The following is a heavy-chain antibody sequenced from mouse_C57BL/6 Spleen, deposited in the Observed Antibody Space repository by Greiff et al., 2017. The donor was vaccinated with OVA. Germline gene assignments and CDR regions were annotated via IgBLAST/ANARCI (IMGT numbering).Heavy chain of an antibody. V-gene: IGHV1-52*01. Sequence: QVQLKQPGAELVRPGSSVKLSCKASGYTFTSYWMHWVKQRPIQGLEWIGNIDPSDSETHYNQKFKDKATLTVDKSSSTAYMQLSSLTSEDSAVYYCARSYYGSSRYYFDYWGQGTTLTVSS. J-gene: IGHJ2*01. CDR2: IDPSDSET. CDR3: ARSYYGSSRYYFDY. D-gene: IGHD1-1*01. CDR1: GYTFTSYW.